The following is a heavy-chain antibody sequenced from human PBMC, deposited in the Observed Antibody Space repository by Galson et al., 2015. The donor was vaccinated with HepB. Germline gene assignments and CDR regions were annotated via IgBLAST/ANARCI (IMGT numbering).Heavy chain of an antibody. D-gene: IGHD6-25*01. CDR3: ARVRFVAAKYWYFDL. V-gene: IGHV3-48*02. J-gene: IGHJ2*01. CDR2: ISSTGSTI. CDR1: GLTFSNYT. Sequence: SLRLSCAASGLTFSNYTMNWVRQAPGKGLEWLSYISSTGSTIYYADSVKGRFTISRDYAKNSLFLQMNSLRDEDTAIYYCARVRFVAAKYWYFDLWGRGTLVTVSS.